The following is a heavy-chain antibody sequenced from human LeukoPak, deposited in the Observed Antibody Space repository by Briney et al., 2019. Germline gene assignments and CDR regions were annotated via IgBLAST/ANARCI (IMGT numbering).Heavy chain of an antibody. CDR3: TRVGGSYSPAYFDY. J-gene: IGHJ4*02. CDR1: GFSFSGSV. V-gene: IGHV3-73*01. D-gene: IGHD1-26*01. Sequence: GGSLRLSCAASGFSFSGSVIHWVRQAPGKGLEWVGRIRSKANSYATAYAASVKGRFTISRDDSKNTAYLQMNSLKTEDTAVYYCTRVGGSYSPAYFDYWGQGTLVTVSS. CDR2: IRSKANSYAT.